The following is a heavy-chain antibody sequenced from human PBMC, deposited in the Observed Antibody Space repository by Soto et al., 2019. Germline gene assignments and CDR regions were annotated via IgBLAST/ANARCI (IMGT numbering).Heavy chain of an antibody. CDR3: AKAIPGGELLFGVRYGMDV. Sequence: PGGSLRLSCAASGFTFSSYSMSWVRQAPGKGLEWGSAISGSGGSTYYADSVKGRFTISRENSKNTLYLQMNSLRAEDTAVYYCAKAIPGGELLFGVRYGMDVWGQGTTVTVSS. J-gene: IGHJ6*02. D-gene: IGHD3-10*01. CDR2: ISGSGGST. CDR1: GFTFSSYS. V-gene: IGHV3-23*01.